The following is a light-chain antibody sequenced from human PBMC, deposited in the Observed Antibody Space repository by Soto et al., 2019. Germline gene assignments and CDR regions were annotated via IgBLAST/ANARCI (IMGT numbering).Light chain of an antibody. CDR2: AAS. V-gene: IGKV1D-12*01. J-gene: IGKJ1*01. Sequence: DLQMTQSPSSVSASVGDRVTITCLASQAISTWLAWYQQKPGKAPKLLIYAASNLQTGVPSRFSGSGSGTDFTLTISSLQPEDFATYYCQQANSFPRTFGQGTKVEIK. CDR3: QQANSFPRT. CDR1: QAISTW.